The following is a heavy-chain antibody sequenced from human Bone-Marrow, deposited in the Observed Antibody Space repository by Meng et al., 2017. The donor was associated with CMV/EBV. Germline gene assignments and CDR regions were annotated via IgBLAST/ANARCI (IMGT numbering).Heavy chain of an antibody. V-gene: IGHV3-30-3*01. CDR1: GFTFSSHA. D-gene: IGHD3-10*01. CDR3: ARDYYQYYFDY. CDR2: ISYDGSSK. Sequence: GESLKISCAASGFTFSSHAMHWVRQAPGKGLEWVALISYDGSSKYYADSVKGRFTISRDNSKTTLFLQMNSLRAEDTAVDFCARDYYQYYFDYWGQGTLVTVSS. J-gene: IGHJ4*02.